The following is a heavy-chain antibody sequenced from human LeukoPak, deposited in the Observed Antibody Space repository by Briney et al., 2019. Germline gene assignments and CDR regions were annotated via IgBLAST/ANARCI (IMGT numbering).Heavy chain of an antibody. CDR3: ARHVLWFGRNNIRGYYYYYMDV. J-gene: IGHJ6*03. V-gene: IGHV4-39*01. D-gene: IGHD3-10*01. Sequence: PSETLSLTCTISGGSISSYYWGWVRQPPGKGLEWVGSIYFTGSTYYNPSLRSRVTMSLDTSKNQFSLKLSSVTAADTAVYYCARHVLWFGRNNIRGYYYYYMDVWGKGTTVTVSS. CDR1: GGSISSYY. CDR2: IYFTGST.